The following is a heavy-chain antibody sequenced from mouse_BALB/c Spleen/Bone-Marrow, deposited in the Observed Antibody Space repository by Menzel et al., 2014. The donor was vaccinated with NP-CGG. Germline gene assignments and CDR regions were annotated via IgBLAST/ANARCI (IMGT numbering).Heavy chain of an antibody. Sequence: SHFPGNKLEWTGYIRYSVSTNYNPSLNSRSSITRDTSKNQFFLQLTSVTTEDTATYYVARRGGNWYFDVWGAGTTVTVSS. D-gene: IGHD1-1*02. J-gene: IGHJ1*01. V-gene: IGHV3-1*02. CDR3: ARRGGNWYFDV. CDR2: IRYSVST.